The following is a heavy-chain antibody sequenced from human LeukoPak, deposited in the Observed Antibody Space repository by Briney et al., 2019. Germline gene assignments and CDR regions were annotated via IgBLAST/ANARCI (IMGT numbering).Heavy chain of an antibody. CDR1: GFTFSSYA. CDR3: ARRGLSGYYQGWFDP. CDR2: ISYDGGYK. J-gene: IGHJ5*02. V-gene: IGHV3-30*04. Sequence: GGSLRLSCSASGFTFSSYAMHWVRQAPGKGLEWVAVISYDGGYKYYADSVKGRFTISRDNSKNTLYLQMNSLRAEDTAVYYCARRGLSGYYQGWFDPWGQGTLVTVSS. D-gene: IGHD3-22*01.